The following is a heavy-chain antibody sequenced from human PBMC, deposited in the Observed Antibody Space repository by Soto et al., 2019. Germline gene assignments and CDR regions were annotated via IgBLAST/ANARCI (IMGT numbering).Heavy chain of an antibody. CDR1: GGTLSRSA. Sequence: QVQLVQSGAEVKKPGSSVKVSCKASGGTLSRSAISWVRQAPGQGLEWMGGIIPIFGPAIYAQKFRGRVSIIADESTRTAYMEMSSLRSEDTAVYYCGTGSSWTKVESWGQGTLFTVSS. CDR3: GTGSSWTKVES. V-gene: IGHV1-69*01. CDR2: IIPIFGPA. D-gene: IGHD6-13*01. J-gene: IGHJ4*02.